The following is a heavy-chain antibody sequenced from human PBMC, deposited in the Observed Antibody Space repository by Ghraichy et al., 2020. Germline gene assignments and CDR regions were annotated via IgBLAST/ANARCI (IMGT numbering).Heavy chain of an antibody. CDR1: GGSFSGYY. CDR3: ARRGNYYYYYMDV. J-gene: IGHJ6*03. Sequence: SETLSLTCAVYGGSFSGYYWSWIRQPPGKGLEWIGEINHSGSTNYNPSLKSRVTISVDTSKNQFSLKLSSLTAADTAVYYCARRGNYYYYYMDVWGKGTTVTVSS. V-gene: IGHV4-34*01. CDR2: INHSGST.